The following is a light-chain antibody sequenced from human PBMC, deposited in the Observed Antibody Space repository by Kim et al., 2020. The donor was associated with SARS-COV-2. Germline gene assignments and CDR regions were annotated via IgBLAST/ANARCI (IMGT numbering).Light chain of an antibody. CDR3: LQDYNYPYT. V-gene: IGKV1-6*01. Sequence: AIQMTQSPSSLSASVGDKVTITCRASQDIRDGFGWYQQKPGKAPKLLFHATSSLQPGVPSRFSASASGTDFTLTISSLQPEDLATYYCLQDYNYPYTFGQGTKLE. CDR2: ATS. J-gene: IGKJ2*01. CDR1: QDIRDG.